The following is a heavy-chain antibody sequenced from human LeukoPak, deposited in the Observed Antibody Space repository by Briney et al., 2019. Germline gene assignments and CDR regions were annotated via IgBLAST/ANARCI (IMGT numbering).Heavy chain of an antibody. CDR1: GFTFSNFG. CDR3: AKKNSFGSGAGDPLDV. J-gene: IGHJ3*01. CDR2: ISYDGSLK. Sequence: GGSLRLSCVASGFTFSNFGMHWVRQAPGKGLEWMAVISYDGSLKYYLDSVKGRFTMSRDNSKNTLFLQVDSLRVEDTAVYYCAKKNSFGSGAGDPLDVWGHGTLVTVPS. D-gene: IGHD3-10*01. V-gene: IGHV3-30*18.